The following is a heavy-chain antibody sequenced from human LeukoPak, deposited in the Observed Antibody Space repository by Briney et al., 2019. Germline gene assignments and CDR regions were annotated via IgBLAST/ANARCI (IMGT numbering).Heavy chain of an antibody. CDR3: ARLPPYKYSSSWYVHDV. Sequence: SETLSLTCNVSGGSINSEDFYWSWIRQPAGKGLEWIGHILTSGMINYNPSLKSRVTLSVDTFKNQFSLKLSSVTAADTAVYYCARLPPYKYSSSWYVHDVWGKGTTVTVSS. D-gene: IGHD6-13*01. CDR1: GGSINSEDFY. J-gene: IGHJ6*04. CDR2: ILTSGMI. V-gene: IGHV4-61*09.